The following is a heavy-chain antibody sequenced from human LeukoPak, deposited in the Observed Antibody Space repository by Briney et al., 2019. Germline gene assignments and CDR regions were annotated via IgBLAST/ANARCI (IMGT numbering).Heavy chain of an antibody. V-gene: IGHV3-11*01. D-gene: IGHD3-10*01. CDR3: ARDKGRSLLWFGELSASYRVV. CDR1: GFPFSDYY. J-gene: IGHJ6*03. Sequence: GGSLRLSCAASGFPFSDYYMSWVRQAPGKGLEEGSYISNSGSTIYYADSVKGRFTISSDNAKNSLYLQMNSLRADDTAVYYCARDKGRSLLWFGELSASYRVVWGKGTTVTISS. CDR2: ISNSGSTI.